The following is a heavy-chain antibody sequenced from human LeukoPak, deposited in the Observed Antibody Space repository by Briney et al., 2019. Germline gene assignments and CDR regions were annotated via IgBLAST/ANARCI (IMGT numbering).Heavy chain of an antibody. CDR1: GDSFNDYY. CDR2: INPNSGRT. D-gene: IGHD3-9*01. Sequence: ASLKVSCKTSGDSFNDYYLHWVRQAPGQGLEWIGWINPNSGRTDYAPKFQGRVTLTTDTSITTAYMELSSLISGDTALYYCARDSSDVLTGYYHFWGQGTLVTVSS. V-gene: IGHV1-2*02. J-gene: IGHJ4*02. CDR3: ARDSSDVLTGYYHF.